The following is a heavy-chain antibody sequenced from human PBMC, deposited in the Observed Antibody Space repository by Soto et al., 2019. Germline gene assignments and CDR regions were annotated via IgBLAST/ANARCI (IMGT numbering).Heavy chain of an antibody. V-gene: IGHV1-69*04. CDR1: GGTFSSYT. CDR2: IIPILGIA. Sequence: SVKVSCKASGGTFSSYTISWVRQAPGQGLEWMGRIIPILGIANYAQKFQGRVTITADKSTSTAYMELSSLRSEDTAVYYCARELSLWAAAGSRFDAFEIRGQGTMVTVSS. J-gene: IGHJ3*02. D-gene: IGHD6-13*01. CDR3: ARELSLWAAAGSRFDAFEI.